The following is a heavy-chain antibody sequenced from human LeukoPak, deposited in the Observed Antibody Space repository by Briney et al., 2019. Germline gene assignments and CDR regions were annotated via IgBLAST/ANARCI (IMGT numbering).Heavy chain of an antibody. Sequence: GGSLRLSCATSGFNFSEYCMSWARQSPGKGLEWVANIKGDESKIYYVDSVKGRLIISRDNAQKSESLQMNRLRVEDTALYYCARDGRTFDSWGQGARVTVSS. J-gene: IGHJ4*02. CDR3: ARDGRTFDS. CDR1: GFNFSEYC. CDR2: IKGDESKI. V-gene: IGHV3-7*01.